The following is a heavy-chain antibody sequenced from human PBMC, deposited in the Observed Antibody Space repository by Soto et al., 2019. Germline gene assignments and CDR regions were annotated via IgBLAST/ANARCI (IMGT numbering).Heavy chain of an antibody. D-gene: IGHD3-22*01. CDR2: IKSKTDGGTT. CDR1: GFTFSNAW. V-gene: IGHV3-15*07. CDR3: TTENFLNYYDSSGPSDY. J-gene: IGHJ4*02. Sequence: EVQLVESGGGLVKPGGSLRLSCAASGFTFSNAWMNWVRQAPGKGLEWVGRIKSKTDGGTTDYAAPVKGRFTISRDDSKNTLYLQMNSLKTEDTAVYYCTTENFLNYYDSSGPSDYWGQGTLVTVSS.